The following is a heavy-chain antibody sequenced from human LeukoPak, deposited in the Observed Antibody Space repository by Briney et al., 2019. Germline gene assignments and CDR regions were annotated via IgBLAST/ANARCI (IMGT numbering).Heavy chain of an antibody. CDR3: ARGMGILTGYSYYYYMDV. CDR1: GGSISSSSYY. CDR2: IYYSGST. D-gene: IGHD3-9*01. Sequence: SETLSLTCTVSGGSISSSSYYWGWIRQPPGKGLEWIGSIYYSGSTYYNPSLKSRVTISVDTSKNQFSLKLSSVTAADTAVYYCARGMGILTGYSYYYYMDVWGKGTTVTVSS. J-gene: IGHJ6*03. V-gene: IGHV4-39*07.